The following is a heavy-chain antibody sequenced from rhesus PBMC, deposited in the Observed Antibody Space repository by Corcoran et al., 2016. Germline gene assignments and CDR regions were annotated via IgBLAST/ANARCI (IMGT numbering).Heavy chain of an antibody. J-gene: IGHJ4*01. CDR3: ARVPLLQYLDWLLSYFDY. CDR2: INPYNGNT. V-gene: IGHV1S2*01. Sequence: QVQLVQSGAEVKKPGSSVKVSCKASGYTFTDYYMHWVGQAPRQGLDGIGWINPYNGNTKYAKKYKGRVTMTSETATSTAYMELSSLRSEDTAVYYCARVPLLQYLDWLLSYFDYWGQGVLVTVSS. D-gene: IGHD3-3*01. CDR1: GYTFTDYY.